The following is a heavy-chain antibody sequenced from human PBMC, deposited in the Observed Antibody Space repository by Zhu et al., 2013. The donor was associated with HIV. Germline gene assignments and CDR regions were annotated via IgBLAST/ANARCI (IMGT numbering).Heavy chain of an antibody. CDR1: GGTFNIYS. D-gene: IGHD4-4*01. CDR3: ARGWPTIITLGV. Sequence: QVQLVQSGAEEKKPGSSVKVSCKASGGTFNIYSISWVRQAPGQGLEWMGRIIPIYDTTNYAQKFQGRVTITADESTSTAYMELSSLRSEDTAVYYCARGWPTIITLGVWGQGTLVTVSS. V-gene: IGHV1-69*18. J-gene: IGHJ4*02. CDR2: IIPIYDTT.